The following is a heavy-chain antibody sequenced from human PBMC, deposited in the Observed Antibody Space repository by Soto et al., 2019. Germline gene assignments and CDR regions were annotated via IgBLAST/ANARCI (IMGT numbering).Heavy chain of an antibody. Sequence: EVQLVESGGGLVKPGGSLRLSCAASGFTFSNAWMNWVRQAPGKGLEWVGRIKSKTDGGTTDYAAPVKGRFTISRDDTKNTLYLQMNSLKTEDTAVYYCTTGSGSGYDEKLKHYYDSSGYYFFGYYYGMDVWGQGTTVTVSS. D-gene: IGHD3-22*01. CDR3: TTGSGSGYDEKLKHYYDSSGYYFFGYYYGMDV. CDR2: IKSKTDGGTT. J-gene: IGHJ6*02. V-gene: IGHV3-15*07. CDR1: GFTFSNAW.